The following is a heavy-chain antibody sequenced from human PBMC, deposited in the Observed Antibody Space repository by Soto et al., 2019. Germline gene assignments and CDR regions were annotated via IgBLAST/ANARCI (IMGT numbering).Heavy chain of an antibody. D-gene: IGHD6-19*01. CDR3: AKERQWYFDY. J-gene: IGHJ4*02. CDR1: GFTFSSYG. Sequence: QVQLVESGGGVVQPGRSLRLSCAASGFTFSSYGMHWVRQAPGKGPEWVAVISYDGSNKYYADSVKGRFTISRDNSKNTLYLQMNSLRAEDTAVYYCAKERQWYFDYWGQGTLVTVSS. CDR2: ISYDGSNK. V-gene: IGHV3-30*18.